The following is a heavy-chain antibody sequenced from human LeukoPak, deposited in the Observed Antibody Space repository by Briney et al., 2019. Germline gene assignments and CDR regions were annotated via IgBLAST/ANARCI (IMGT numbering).Heavy chain of an antibody. Sequence: GASVKVSCKASGYTFTSYGISWARQAPGQGLEWMGWISAYNGNTNYAQKLQGRVTMTTDTSTSTAYMELRSLRSDDTAVYYCARVPPFCSGGDCYYWYFDLWGRGTLVTVSS. CDR1: GYTFTSYG. CDR2: ISAYNGNT. J-gene: IGHJ2*01. V-gene: IGHV1-18*01. D-gene: IGHD2-21*02. CDR3: ARVPPFCSGGDCYYWYFDL.